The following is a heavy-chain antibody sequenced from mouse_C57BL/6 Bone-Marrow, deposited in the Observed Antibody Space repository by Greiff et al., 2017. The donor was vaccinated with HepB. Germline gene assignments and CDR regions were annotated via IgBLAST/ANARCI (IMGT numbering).Heavy chain of an antibody. CDR3: TREGIYYYGSFY. J-gene: IGHJ4*01. V-gene: IGHV5-9-1*02. CDR2: ISSGGDYI. CDR1: GFTFSSYA. Sequence: EVMLVESGEGLVKPGGSLKLSCAASGFTFSSYAMSWVRQTPEKRLEWVAYISSGGDYISYADTVKGRFTISRDNARNTLYLQMSSLKSEDTAMYYCTREGIYYYGSFYWGQGTSVTVSS. D-gene: IGHD1-1*01.